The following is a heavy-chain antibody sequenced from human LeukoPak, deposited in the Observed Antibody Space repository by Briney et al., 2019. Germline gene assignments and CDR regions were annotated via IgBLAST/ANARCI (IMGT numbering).Heavy chain of an antibody. J-gene: IGHJ3*02. D-gene: IGHD2-2*01. V-gene: IGHV5-51*01. CDR1: GYTFPSSW. Sequence: GESLKISCKTSGYTFPSSWIGWVRQMPGKGLEWMGIIYPGDSDTRYSPSFQGQVTISADKSISTAYLQWSSLKASDTAMYYCARTREYQLTDAFDIWGQGTMVTVSS. CDR3: ARTREYQLTDAFDI. CDR2: IYPGDSDT.